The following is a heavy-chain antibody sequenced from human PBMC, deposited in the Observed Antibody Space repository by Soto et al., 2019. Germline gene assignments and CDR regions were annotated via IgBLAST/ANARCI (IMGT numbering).Heavy chain of an antibody. V-gene: IGHV4-31*03. CDR2: IYYTGNT. D-gene: IGHD1-1*01. CDR1: GGSISSGATGSY. CDR3: ASGHDAYKVRY. J-gene: IGHJ4*02. Sequence: QVQLQESGPGLVKPSQTLSLTCTVSGGSISSGATGSYWNWIRQLPGKGLEWIGYIYYTGNTYYNPSLKSRPTISIDTSENHFSLRLTSVTAADTAVYFCASGHDAYKVRYWGQGTLVTVSS.